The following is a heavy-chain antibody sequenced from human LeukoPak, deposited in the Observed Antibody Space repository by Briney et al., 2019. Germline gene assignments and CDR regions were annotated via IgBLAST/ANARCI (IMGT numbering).Heavy chain of an antibody. V-gene: IGHV3-33*01. CDR1: GFTFSSYG. Sequence: GGSLRLSCAASGFTFSSYGMHWVRQAPGKGLEWVAVIWYDGSNKYYADSVKGRFTISRDNSKNSLYLQMNSLRAEDTAVYYCARAGRLDAFDIWGQGTMVTVSS. CDR3: ARAGRLDAFDI. D-gene: IGHD6-25*01. CDR2: IWYDGSNK. J-gene: IGHJ3*02.